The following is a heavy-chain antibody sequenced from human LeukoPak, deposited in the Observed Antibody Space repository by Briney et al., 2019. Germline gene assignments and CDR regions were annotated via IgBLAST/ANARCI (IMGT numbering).Heavy chain of an antibody. CDR1: GFTFSSYE. CDR3: ARGRDYYGSGSYKGDY. J-gene: IGHJ4*02. CDR2: IKQDGSEK. D-gene: IGHD3-10*01. V-gene: IGHV3-7*04. Sequence: GGSLRLSCAASGFTFSSYEMNWVRQAPGKGLEWVANIKQDGSEKYYVDSVKGRFTISRDNAKNSLYLQMNSLRAEDTAVYYCARGRDYYGSGSYKGDYWGQGTLVTVSS.